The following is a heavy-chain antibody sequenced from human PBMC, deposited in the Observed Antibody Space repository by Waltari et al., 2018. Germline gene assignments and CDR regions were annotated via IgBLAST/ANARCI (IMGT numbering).Heavy chain of an antibody. Sequence: QITLKESGPTLVNPTQTLTLTCTFSGFSLSTSGVGVGWSRQPPGKALAWLALIYWNDDKRYSPLLKSRLTITKDTSKNQVVLTMTNMDPVDTATYYCARRRPSLRTVTVAGDFDYWGQGTLVTVSS. V-gene: IGHV2-5*01. J-gene: IGHJ4*02. CDR2: IYWNDDK. CDR1: GFSLSTSGVG. D-gene: IGHD4-17*01. CDR3: ARRRPSLRTVTVAGDFDY.